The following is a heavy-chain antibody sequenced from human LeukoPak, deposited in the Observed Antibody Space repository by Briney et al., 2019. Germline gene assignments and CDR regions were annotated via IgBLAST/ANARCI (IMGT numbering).Heavy chain of an antibody. J-gene: IGHJ3*02. CDR2: INHSGST. Sequence: PSETLSLTCAVYGGSFSGYYWSRIRQPPGKGLEWIGEINHSGSTNYNPSLKSRVTISVDTSKNQFSLKLSSVTAADTAVYYCARDLAYCGGDCRPPVAFDIWGQGTMVTVSS. D-gene: IGHD2-21*01. CDR1: GGSFSGYY. CDR3: ARDLAYCGGDCRPPVAFDI. V-gene: IGHV4-34*01.